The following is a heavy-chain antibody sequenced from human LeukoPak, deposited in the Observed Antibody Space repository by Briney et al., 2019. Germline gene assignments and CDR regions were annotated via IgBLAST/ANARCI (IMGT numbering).Heavy chain of an antibody. CDR3: ARVGITMVRGPFYGMDV. V-gene: IGHV5-51*01. CDR2: IYPGDSDT. D-gene: IGHD3-10*01. J-gene: IGHJ6*02. CDR1: GYGFTSYW. Sequence: GESLKISCKGSGYGFTSYWIGWVRQMPGKGLEWMGIIYPGDSDTRYSPSFQGQVTISADKSISTAYLQWSSLKASDTAMYYCARVGITMVRGPFYGMDVWGQGTTVTVSS.